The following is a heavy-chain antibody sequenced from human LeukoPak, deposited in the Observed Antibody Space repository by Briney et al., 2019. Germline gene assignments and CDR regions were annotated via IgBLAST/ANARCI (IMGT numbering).Heavy chain of an antibody. J-gene: IGHJ4*02. CDR2: ISSSSSYI. Sequence: GGSLRLSCAASGFTFSSYSMNWVRQAPGKGLEWVSSISSSSSYIYYADSVKGRFTISRDNAKNSLYLQMNSLRAEDTAVYYCAREGGEPYYYDSSGYFFASYFDYWGQGTLVTVSS. CDR3: AREGGEPYYYDSSGYFFASYFDY. D-gene: IGHD3-22*01. V-gene: IGHV3-21*01. CDR1: GFTFSSYS.